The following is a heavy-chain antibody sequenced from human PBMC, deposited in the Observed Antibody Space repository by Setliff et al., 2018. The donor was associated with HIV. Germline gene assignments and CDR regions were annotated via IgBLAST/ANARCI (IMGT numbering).Heavy chain of an antibody. CDR3: TRSNWGSTPDFDY. D-gene: IGHD7-27*01. CDR1: GFTFGDYV. V-gene: IGHV3-49*03. CDR2: IRSKAHGGTT. Sequence: GSLRLSCKTSGFTFGDYVMSWFRQAPGKGLEWVGFIRSKAHGGTTEYAASVEVRFIISRDDSKSIAYLQMNSLKTEDTAVYYCTRSNWGSTPDFDYWGQGTMVTVSS. J-gene: IGHJ4*02.